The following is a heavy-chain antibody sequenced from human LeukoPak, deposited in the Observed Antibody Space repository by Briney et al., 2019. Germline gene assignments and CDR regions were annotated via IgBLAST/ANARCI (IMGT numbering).Heavy chain of an antibody. J-gene: IGHJ4*02. CDR2: IYSGGST. Sequence: PGGSLRLSCAASGFTVSSNYMSWVRQAPGKGLGWVSVIYSGGSTYYADSVKGRFTISRDNSKNTLYLQMNSLRAEDTAVYYCAKDSDAIAVEGDYWGQGTLVTVSS. CDR1: GFTVSSNY. CDR3: AKDSDAIAVEGDY. D-gene: IGHD6-19*01. V-gene: IGHV3-53*01.